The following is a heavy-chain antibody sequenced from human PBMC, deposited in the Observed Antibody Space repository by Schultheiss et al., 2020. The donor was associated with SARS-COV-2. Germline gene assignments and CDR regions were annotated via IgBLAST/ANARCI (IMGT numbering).Heavy chain of an antibody. V-gene: IGHV3-23*01. J-gene: IGHJ4*02. CDR3: ASIPYYYGSGSSFDY. D-gene: IGHD3-10*01. Sequence: GGSLRLSCAASGFTFSSYWMSWVRQAPGKGLEWVSAISGSGGSTYYADSVKGRFTISRDNSKNSLYLQMNSLRDEDTAVYYCASIPYYYGSGSSFDYWGQGTLVTVSS. CDR1: GFTFSSYW. CDR2: ISGSGGST.